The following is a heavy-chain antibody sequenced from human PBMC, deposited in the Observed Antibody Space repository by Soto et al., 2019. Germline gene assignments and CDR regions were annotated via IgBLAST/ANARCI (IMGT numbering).Heavy chain of an antibody. J-gene: IGHJ4*02. CDR2: IVVGSGNT. CDR1: GFTFTSSA. CDR3: AADPYYYDSSGYRY. Sequence: SVTVSCKASGFTFTSSAVQWVRQARGQRLEWIGWIVVGSGNTNYAQKFQERVTITRDMSTSTAYMELSSLRSEDTAVYYCAADPYYYDSSGYRYWGQGTLVTVSS. D-gene: IGHD3-22*01. V-gene: IGHV1-58*01.